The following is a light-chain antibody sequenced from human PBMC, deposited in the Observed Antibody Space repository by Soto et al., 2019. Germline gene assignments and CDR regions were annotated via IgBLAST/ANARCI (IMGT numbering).Light chain of an antibody. J-gene: IGLJ2*01. Sequence: QSVLTQPPSASGTPGQRVTIPCSGSSANIGRNIVNWYQHLPGTAPKLLIYSNNQRPSGVPDRFSGSRSGSSASLAISGLQSEDEAYYYCSSWDDSLNGFVLFGGGTQLTVL. CDR2: SNN. CDR1: SANIGRNI. V-gene: IGLV1-44*01. CDR3: SSWDDSLNGFVL.